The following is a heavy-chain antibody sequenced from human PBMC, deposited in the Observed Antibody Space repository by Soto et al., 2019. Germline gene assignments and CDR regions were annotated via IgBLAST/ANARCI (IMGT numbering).Heavy chain of an antibody. D-gene: IGHD6-6*01. CDR2: ISYDGSNK. V-gene: IGHV3-30-3*01. CDR3: ARLEYSSSSGDY. CDR1: RFTFSSYA. J-gene: IGHJ4*02. Sequence: QVQLVESGGGVVQPGRSLRLSCAASRFTFSSYAMHWVRQAPGKGLEWVAVISYDGSNKYYADSVKGRFTISRDNSKNTLYLQMNSLRAEDTAVYYCARLEYSSSSGDYWGQGTLVTVSS.